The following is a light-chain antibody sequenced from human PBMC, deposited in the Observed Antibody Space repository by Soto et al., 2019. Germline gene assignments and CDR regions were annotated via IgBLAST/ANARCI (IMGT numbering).Light chain of an antibody. Sequence: QSALTQPASVSGSPGQSITISCTGSSSDVGTYNYVSWYQQHPGKAPKLMIFEVSNRPSGVSNRFSGSQSGNTASLNISGLQAEDEADYYCSSYTGRSTLHYVFGTGTKLTLL. CDR3: SSYTGRSTLHYV. V-gene: IGLV2-14*01. J-gene: IGLJ1*01. CDR2: EVS. CDR1: SSDVGTYNY.